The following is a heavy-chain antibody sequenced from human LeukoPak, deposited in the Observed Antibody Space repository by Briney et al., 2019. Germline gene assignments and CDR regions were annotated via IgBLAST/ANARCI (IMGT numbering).Heavy chain of an antibody. CDR1: GFTVSSNY. V-gene: IGHV3-53*01. D-gene: IGHD5-18*01. Sequence: PGGSLRLSCAASGFTVSSNYMSWVRQAPGKGLGWVSNIYSGGNTYYADSVKGRFTISRDNSKNTLYLQMNSLRAEDTAVYYCARVPYSYGYWYFDYWGQGTLVTVSS. CDR2: IYSGGNT. CDR3: ARVPYSYGYWYFDY. J-gene: IGHJ4*02.